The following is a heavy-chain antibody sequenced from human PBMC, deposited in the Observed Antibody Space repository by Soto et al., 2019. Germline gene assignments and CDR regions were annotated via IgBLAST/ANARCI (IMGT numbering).Heavy chain of an antibody. Sequence: QVQLVQSGAEVKKPGSSVKLSCKASGETFSSYAFSWVRQGPGQGLERMGGIIPIFGKPTYAQRFQGRVTITSVKSTRTVYLELRSLNSEEKAVYYCAIGGYCSGSGCYLFDYWGQGVLVTASS. V-gene: IGHV1-69*06. J-gene: IGHJ4*02. CDR1: GETFSSYA. CDR2: IIPIFGKP. D-gene: IGHD2-15*01. CDR3: AIGGYCSGSGCYLFDY.